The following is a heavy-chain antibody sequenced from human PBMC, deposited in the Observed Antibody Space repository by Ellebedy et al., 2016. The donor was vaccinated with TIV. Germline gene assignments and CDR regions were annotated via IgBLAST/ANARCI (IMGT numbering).Heavy chain of an antibody. CDR1: GFTFSYYA. J-gene: IGHJ4*02. CDR3: AVSRWAAAGLYYFDF. D-gene: IGHD6-13*01. CDR2: ISDDGTSE. Sequence: GESLKISCAASGFTFSYYALHWVRQAPGKGLEWVAVISDDGTSEHYGDSVKGRFTSSRDNSKNTLYMQMNSLRVEDTAVYYCAVSRWAAAGLYYFDFWGQGTLVTVSS. V-gene: IGHV3-30-3*01.